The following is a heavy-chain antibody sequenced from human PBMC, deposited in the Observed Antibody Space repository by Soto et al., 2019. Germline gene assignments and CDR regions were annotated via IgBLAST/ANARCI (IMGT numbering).Heavy chain of an antibody. CDR1: GFSLSTSGVG. CDR2: IYWDDDK. V-gene: IGHV2-5*02. J-gene: IGHJ6*03. CDR3: AHILGHDGSWYYQDV. D-gene: IGHD6-13*01. Sequence: SGPTLVNPTQSLTLTCTFSGFSLSTSGVGVAWIRRSPGKALEWLALIYWDDDKRYSPSLKSRLTITKDTSKNQVVLTMTNMDPVDTATYYCAHILGHDGSWYYQDVPGKGTTVTVSS.